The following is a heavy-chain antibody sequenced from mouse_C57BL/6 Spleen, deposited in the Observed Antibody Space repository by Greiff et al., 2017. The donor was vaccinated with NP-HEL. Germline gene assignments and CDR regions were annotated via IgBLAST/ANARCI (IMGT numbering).Heavy chain of an antibody. CDR2: ISYDGSN. Sequence: EVHLVESGPGLVKPSQSLSLTCSVTGYSITSGYYWNWIRQFPGNKLEWMGYISYDGSNNYNPSLKNRISITRDTSKNQFFLKLNSVTTEDTATYYCAREGNWVFAYWGQGTLVTVSA. V-gene: IGHV3-6*01. CDR3: AREGNWVFAY. J-gene: IGHJ3*01. CDR1: GYSITSGYY. D-gene: IGHD4-1*01.